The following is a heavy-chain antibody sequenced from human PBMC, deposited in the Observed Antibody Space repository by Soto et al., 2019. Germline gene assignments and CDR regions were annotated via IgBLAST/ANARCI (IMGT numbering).Heavy chain of an antibody. Sequence: VDSGGGVEQPGGSLRLSCAASGFTFSTSEMSWVRQAPGKGLEWISHISSSGGTTYYADSVKGRFTISRDNANHSLFLQMNSLRVADTAVYYCARWQVVTGFDYWGQGTLVTVSS. CDR3: ARWQVVTGFDY. D-gene: IGHD3-22*01. CDR2: ISSSGGTT. J-gene: IGHJ4*02. CDR1: GFTFSTSE. V-gene: IGHV3-48*03.